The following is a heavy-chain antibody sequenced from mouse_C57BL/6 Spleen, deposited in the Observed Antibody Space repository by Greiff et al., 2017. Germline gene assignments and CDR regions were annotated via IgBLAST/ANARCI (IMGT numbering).Heavy chain of an antibody. J-gene: IGHJ4*01. CDR2: IDPSDSDT. Sequence: QVQLQQPGAELVRPGSSVKLSCKASGYTFTSYWMHWVKQRPIQGLEWIGNIDPSDSDTHYNQKFKDKATLTVDKSSSTAYMQLSSLTSEDSAVFCGVEGLRRNYAMDYWGQGTSVTVSS. D-gene: IGHD2-4*01. V-gene: IGHV1-52*01. CDR1: GYTFTSYW. CDR3: VEGLRRNYAMDY.